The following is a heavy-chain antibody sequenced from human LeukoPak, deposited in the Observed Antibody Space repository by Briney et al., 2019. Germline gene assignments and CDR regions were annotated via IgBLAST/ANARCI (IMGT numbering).Heavy chain of an antibody. Sequence: GGSLRLSCAASGNYWMHWVSQAPGKGLVWVSHINSDGSWTSYADSVKGRFTISKDNAKNTVYLQMNNLRAEDTAVYYCVSFYETYWGRGTLVTVS. CDR3: VSFYETY. V-gene: IGHV3-74*01. D-gene: IGHD2-2*01. J-gene: IGHJ4*02. CDR2: INSDGSWT. CDR1: GNYW.